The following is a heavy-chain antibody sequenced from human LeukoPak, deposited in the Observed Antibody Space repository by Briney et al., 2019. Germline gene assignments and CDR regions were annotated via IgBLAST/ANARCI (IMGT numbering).Heavy chain of an antibody. CDR1: GFTFSSYA. CDR3: AKEKEGGTWIFDY. V-gene: IGHV3-23*01. CDR2: IGGSGGST. Sequence: GGTLRLSCAASGFTFSSYAMSWVRQAPGKGLEWVSSIGGSGGSTYYADSVKGRFTISRDNSKNTLYLQMNSLRAEDTAVYYCAKEKEGGTWIFDYWGQGTLATVSS. D-gene: IGHD1-26*01. J-gene: IGHJ4*02.